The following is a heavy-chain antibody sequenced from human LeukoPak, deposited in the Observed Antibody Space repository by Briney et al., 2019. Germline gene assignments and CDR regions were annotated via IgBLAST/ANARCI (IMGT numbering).Heavy chain of an antibody. CDR3: ARDGTPNYSSGWVYMDV. Sequence: GGSLRLSRVASGFTFSSYEMNWVRQAPGKGLEWLSYIGSSDSTTHYADSVKGRFTISRDNAKNSLYLQMNSLRVEDTAVYYCARDGTPNYSSGWVYMDVWSEGTTVTISS. CDR2: IGSSDSTT. J-gene: IGHJ6*03. D-gene: IGHD6-25*01. CDR1: GFTFSSYE. V-gene: IGHV3-48*03.